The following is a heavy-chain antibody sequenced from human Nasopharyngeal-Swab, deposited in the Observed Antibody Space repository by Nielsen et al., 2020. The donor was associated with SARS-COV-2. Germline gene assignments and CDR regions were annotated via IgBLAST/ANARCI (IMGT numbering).Heavy chain of an antibody. D-gene: IGHD3-3*01. CDR3: ASLYYDFWSGYLEGVFDY. CDR1: GGSISSGDYY. Sequence: SETLSLTCTVSGGSISSGDYYWSWIRQPPGKGLEWIGYIYYSGSTNYNPSLKSRVTISVDTSKNQFSLKLSSVTAADTAVYYCASLYYDFWSGYLEGVFDYWGQGTLVTVSS. CDR2: IYYSGST. V-gene: IGHV4-61*08. J-gene: IGHJ4*02.